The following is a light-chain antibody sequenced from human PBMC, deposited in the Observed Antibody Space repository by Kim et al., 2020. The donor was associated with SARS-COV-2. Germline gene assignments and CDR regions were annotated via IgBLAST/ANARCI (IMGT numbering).Light chain of an antibody. CDR2: QDS. CDR1: KLGDKY. J-gene: IGLJ2*01. CDR3: QAWDSSTVV. V-gene: IGLV3-1*01. Sequence: VSPGQTASINCSGDKLGDKYACWYQQKAGQSPVLVIYQDSKRPSGIPERFSGSNSGNTATLTISGTQAMDEADYYCQAWDSSTVVFGGGTQLTVL.